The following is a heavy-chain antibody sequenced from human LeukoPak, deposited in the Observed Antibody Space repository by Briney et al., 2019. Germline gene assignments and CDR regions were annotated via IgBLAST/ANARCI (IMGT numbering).Heavy chain of an antibody. J-gene: IGHJ4*02. Sequence: SVKVSCKXSGGTFSSYAISWVRQAPGQGLEWMGRIIPIFGTANYAQKFQGRVTITTDESTSTAYMELSSLRSEDTAVYYCARDREAGSSWTFDYWGQGTLVTVSS. CDR2: IIPIFGTA. CDR3: ARDREAGSSWTFDY. CDR1: GGTFSSYA. V-gene: IGHV1-69*05. D-gene: IGHD6-13*01.